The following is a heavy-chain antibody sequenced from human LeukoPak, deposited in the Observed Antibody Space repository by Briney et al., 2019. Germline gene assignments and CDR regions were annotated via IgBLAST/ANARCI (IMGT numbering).Heavy chain of an antibody. J-gene: IGHJ4*02. CDR3: AKVDHSWYLFDY. D-gene: IGHD6-13*01. V-gene: IGHV3-7*01. Sequence: PGGSLRLSCAASGFTFSSYWMSWVRQAPGKGLEWVANIKQDGSEKYYVDSVKGRFTISRDNAKNSLYLQMNSLIPEDTAVYYCAKVDHSWYLFDYCGQGTLVTVSS. CDR1: GFTFSSYW. CDR2: IKQDGSEK.